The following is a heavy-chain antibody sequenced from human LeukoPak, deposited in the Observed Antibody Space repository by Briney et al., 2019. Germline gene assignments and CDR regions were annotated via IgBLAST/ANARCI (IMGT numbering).Heavy chain of an antibody. CDR1: GFPFSNYW. CDR2: IKQDGSEK. J-gene: IGHJ4*02. D-gene: IGHD3-10*01. CDR3: AREIWDMVRGVPADY. V-gene: IGHV3-7*03. Sequence: GGSLRLSCAAAGFPFSNYWMNWVRQAPGKGLEWVANIKQDGSEKSYVDSVKGRFTISRDNAKNSLYLQMNSLRAEDTAVYYCAREIWDMVRGVPADYWGQGTQVTVSS.